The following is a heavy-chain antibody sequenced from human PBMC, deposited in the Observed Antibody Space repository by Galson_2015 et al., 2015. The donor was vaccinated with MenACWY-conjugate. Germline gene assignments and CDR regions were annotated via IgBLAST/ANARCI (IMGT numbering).Heavy chain of an antibody. V-gene: IGHV1-18*01. J-gene: IGHJ4*02. D-gene: IGHD6-19*01. Sequence: SVKVSCKASGYTFISYGITWVRQAPGQGLEWMGRIRVSNGDTKFAQSFQDRVSMIPDTSTDTAYMELRNLRSDDTALYYCARYSSLYDYFDSWGQGTLVTVSS. CDR2: IRVSNGDT. CDR1: GYTFISYG. CDR3: ARYSSLYDYFDS.